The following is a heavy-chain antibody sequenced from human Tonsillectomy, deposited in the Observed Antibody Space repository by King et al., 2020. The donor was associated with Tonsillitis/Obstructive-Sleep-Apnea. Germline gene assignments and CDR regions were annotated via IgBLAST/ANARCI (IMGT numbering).Heavy chain of an antibody. CDR2: ISSSSSYI. Sequence: VQLVESGGGLVKPGGSLRLSCAASGFTFSSYSMNWVRQAPGKGLEWVSSISSSSSYIYYADSVKGRFTISRDNAKNSLYLQMNSLRAEDTAVYYCARHILLSIFEYYYMDVWGKGTTVTVSS. CDR3: ARHILLSIFEYYYMDV. V-gene: IGHV3-21*01. J-gene: IGHJ6*03. CDR1: GFTFSSYS. D-gene: IGHD3-3*01.